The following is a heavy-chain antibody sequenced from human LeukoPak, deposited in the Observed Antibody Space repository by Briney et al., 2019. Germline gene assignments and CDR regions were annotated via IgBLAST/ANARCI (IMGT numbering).Heavy chain of an antibody. V-gene: IGHV1-18*04. Sequence: ASVKVSCKASGYTFTSYGISWVRQAPGQGLEWMGWISAYSGNTNYAQKLQGRVTMTTDTSTSTAYMELRSLRSDDTAVYYCARDLGIAAAGTYYYYGMDVWGQGTTVTVSS. CDR2: ISAYSGNT. CDR3: ARDLGIAAAGTYYYYGMDV. CDR1: GYTFTSYG. J-gene: IGHJ6*02. D-gene: IGHD6-13*01.